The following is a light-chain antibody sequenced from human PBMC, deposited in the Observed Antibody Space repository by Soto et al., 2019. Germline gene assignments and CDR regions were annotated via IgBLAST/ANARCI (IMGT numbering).Light chain of an antibody. V-gene: IGLV2-18*02. Sequence: QSALTQPPSVSGSPGQSATISCTGTSSDVGSYNRVSWYQQPPGTAPKLMIYEVSNRPSGVPDRFSGSKSGNTASLTISGLQAEDEADYYCRSYTSSSTYVFGTGTKVTVL. CDR3: RSYTSSSTYV. CDR2: EVS. J-gene: IGLJ1*01. CDR1: SSDVGSYNR.